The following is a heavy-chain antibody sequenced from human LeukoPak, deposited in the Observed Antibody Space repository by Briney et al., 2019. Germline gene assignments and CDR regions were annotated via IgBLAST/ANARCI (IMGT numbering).Heavy chain of an antibody. V-gene: IGHV3-11*01. CDR2: ISGSGSTI. CDR3: ARALRSRRGIVVVPTALDC. J-gene: IGHJ4*02. Sequence: GGSLRLSCAASGFTFSDYCMNWIRQAPGRGLEWISYISGSGSTIYYADSVNGRFTISRDNAKNSLYLQMNSLRVEDTAVYYCARALRSRRGIVVVPTALDCWGQGTLVTVSS. CDR1: GFTFSDYC. D-gene: IGHD2-2*01.